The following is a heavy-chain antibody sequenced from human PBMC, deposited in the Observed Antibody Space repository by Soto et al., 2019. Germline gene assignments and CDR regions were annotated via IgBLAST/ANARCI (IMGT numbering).Heavy chain of an antibody. CDR1: GFTVSSNY. CDR2: IYSSGST. CDR3: GRGRSERTGDLDAFDI. Sequence: GGSLRLSCAASGFTVSSNYMSWVRQAPGKGLEWVSVIYSSGSTYYADSVKGRFTISRDNSKNTLYLQMNSLRAEDTAVDYCGRGRSERTGDLDAFDIWGQGTMGPVSS. D-gene: IGHD7-27*01. J-gene: IGHJ3*02. V-gene: IGHV3-66*03.